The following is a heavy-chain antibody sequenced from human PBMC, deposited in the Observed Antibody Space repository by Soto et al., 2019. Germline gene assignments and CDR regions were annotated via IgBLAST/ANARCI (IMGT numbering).Heavy chain of an antibody. J-gene: IGHJ4*02. Sequence: GGSLRLSCAASGFTFSSYAMSWVRQTPGKGLEWVSAISGSGGSTYYADSVKGRFTISRDNSRNTLYLQMNSLRAEDTAVYYCAKPNLYCSSTSCYDFWGQGTLVTVSS. V-gene: IGHV3-23*01. CDR2: ISGSGGST. CDR3: AKPNLYCSSTSCYDF. CDR1: GFTFSSYA. D-gene: IGHD2-2*01.